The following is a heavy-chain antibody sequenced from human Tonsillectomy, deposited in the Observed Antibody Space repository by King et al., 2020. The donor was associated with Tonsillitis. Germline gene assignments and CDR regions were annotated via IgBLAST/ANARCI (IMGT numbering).Heavy chain of an antibody. CDR3: AKVGSTSHYGMDV. CDR1: GYTFTSYY. Sequence: QLVQSGAEVKKPGASVKVSCKASGYTFTSYYMHWVRQAPGQGLEWMGIINPSGGSTVYAQKVQGRVTMTRDTSTSTVYMELSSLRSADTAVYYCAKVGSTSHYGMDVWGQGTTVTVSS. D-gene: IGHD2-2*01. J-gene: IGHJ6*02. V-gene: IGHV1-46*03. CDR2: INPSGGST.